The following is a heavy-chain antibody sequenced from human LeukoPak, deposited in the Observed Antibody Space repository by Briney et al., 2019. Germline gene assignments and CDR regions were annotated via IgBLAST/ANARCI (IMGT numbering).Heavy chain of an antibody. J-gene: IGHJ6*03. CDR3: ARAIVVTALMDV. CDR1: GLTFISYW. V-gene: IGHV3-7*03. Sequence: GGSLRLSCAASGLTFISYWMSWVRQAPGKGLEWVANIKEDGSEKYYVDSVKGRFTISRDNAKNSLYLQMNSLRAEDTAVYYCARAIVVTALMDVWGKGNTVTVSS. D-gene: IGHD2-21*02. CDR2: IKEDGSEK.